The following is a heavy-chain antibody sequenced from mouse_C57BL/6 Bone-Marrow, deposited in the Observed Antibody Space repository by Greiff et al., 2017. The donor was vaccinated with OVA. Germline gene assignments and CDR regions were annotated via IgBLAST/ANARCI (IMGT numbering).Heavy chain of an antibody. CDR1: GYTFTSYW. J-gene: IGHJ1*03. Sequence: QVQLQQPGAELVKPGASVKLSCKASGYTFTSYWMQWVKQRPGQGLEWIGEIDPSDSYTNYNQKFKGKATLTVDTSSSTAYMQLSSLTSEDSAVYYCAREGAYDGYYCYFDVWGTGTTVTVSS. D-gene: IGHD2-3*01. V-gene: IGHV1-50*01. CDR2: IDPSDSYT. CDR3: AREGAYDGYYCYFDV.